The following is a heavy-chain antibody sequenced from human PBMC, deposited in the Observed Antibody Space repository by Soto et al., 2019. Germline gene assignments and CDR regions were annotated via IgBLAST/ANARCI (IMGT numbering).Heavy chain of an antibody. CDR3: ARGFGLAYFDY. J-gene: IGHJ4*02. CDR1: GGSFSGYY. D-gene: IGHD3-16*01. V-gene: IGHV4-34*01. CDR2: INHSGST. Sequence: SETLSLTCAVYGGSFSGYYWSWIRQPPGKGLEWIGEINHSGSTNYNPSLKSRVTISVDTSKNQFSLKLSSVTAADTAVYYCARGFGLAYFDYWGQGNLVTVSS.